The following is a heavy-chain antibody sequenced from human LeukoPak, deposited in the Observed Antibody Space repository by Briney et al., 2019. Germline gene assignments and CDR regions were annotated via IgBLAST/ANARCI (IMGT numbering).Heavy chain of an antibody. CDR3: ARGDGYSVDY. Sequence: SGTLSLTCAVSGGSLSIINWWGWVRQPPGKGLEGIGEIYHSGSTNYNQSLKRRVTISVDTSKNQFSLKLSSVTAADTAVYYCARGDGYSVDYWGQGTLVTVSS. V-gene: IGHV4-4*02. CDR2: IYHSGST. D-gene: IGHD5-24*01. CDR1: GGSLSIINW. J-gene: IGHJ4*02.